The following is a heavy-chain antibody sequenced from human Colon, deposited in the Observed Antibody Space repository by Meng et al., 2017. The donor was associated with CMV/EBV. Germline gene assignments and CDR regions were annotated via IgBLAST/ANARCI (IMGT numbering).Heavy chain of an antibody. CDR3: ARDQRGGSSWSGYYGMDV. J-gene: IGHJ6*02. V-gene: IGHV4-59*01. D-gene: IGHD6-13*01. Sequence: SETLSLTRTVSGGSISSYYWSWIRQPPGKGLEWIGYIYDRGSTNYNPSLKSRVTISVDTSKNQFSLKLRSVTDADTAVYYCARDQRGGSSWSGYYGMDVWGQGTTGTVSS. CDR2: IYDRGST. CDR1: GGSISSYY.